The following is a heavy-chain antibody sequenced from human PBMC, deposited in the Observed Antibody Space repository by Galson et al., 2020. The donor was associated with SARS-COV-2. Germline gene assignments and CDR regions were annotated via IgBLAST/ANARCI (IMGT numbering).Heavy chain of an antibody. CDR2: TSGSGGST. CDR1: GFTFSSYA. J-gene: IGHJ4*02. CDR3: AKAWAYCGGDFYWNGISDY. Sequence: GGSLRLSCAASGFTFSSYAMSWVSQAPGKGLEWVSATSGSGGSTYYADSVKGRFTISRENSKNTLYLQMNSLRAEDTAVYYCAKAWAYCGGDFYWNGISDYWGQGTLVTVSS. V-gene: IGHV3-23*01. D-gene: IGHD2-21*02.